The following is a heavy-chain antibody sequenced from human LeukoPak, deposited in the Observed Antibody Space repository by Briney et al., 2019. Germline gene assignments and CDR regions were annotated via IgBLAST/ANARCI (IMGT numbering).Heavy chain of an antibody. J-gene: IGHJ6*02. CDR2: IYYSGST. CDR1: GGSISNYY. V-gene: IGHV4-59*01. D-gene: IGHD3-10*01. CDR3: ARYGSGSYSSPGYYYYGMDV. Sequence: SETLSLTCSVSGGSISNYYWSWIRQPPGEGLAWIGYIYYSGSTKYNPSLKSRVTISVDTSKNQFSLKLSSVTAADTAVYYCARYGSGSYSSPGYYYYGMDVWGQGTTVTVSS.